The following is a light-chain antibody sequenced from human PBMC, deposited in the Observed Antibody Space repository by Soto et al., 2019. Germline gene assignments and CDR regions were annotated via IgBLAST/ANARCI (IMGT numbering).Light chain of an antibody. J-gene: IGKJ1*01. CDR1: QSVSSSY. CDR2: GAS. Sequence: PGERGTLSCRASQSVSSSYLTWYLQKPGQAPRLLIYGASTRATGIPARFSGSGSGTEFTLTISSLQSEDFAVYYCQQYNNWPRTFGQGTKVDIK. CDR3: QQYNNWPRT. V-gene: IGKV3-15*01.